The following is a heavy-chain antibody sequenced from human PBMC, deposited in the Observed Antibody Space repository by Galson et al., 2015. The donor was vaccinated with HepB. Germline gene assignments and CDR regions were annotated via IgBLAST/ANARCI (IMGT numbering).Heavy chain of an antibody. V-gene: IGHV3-66*01. D-gene: IGHD3-22*01. Sequence: SLRLSCAASGFTVSSNYMSWVRQAPGKGLEWVSVIYSGGSTYYADSVKGRFTISRDNSKNTLYLQMNSLRAEDTAVYYCARDGGYYYNAGYDAFDIWGQGTMVTVSS. CDR1: GFTVSSNY. CDR2: IYSGGST. CDR3: ARDGGYYYNAGYDAFDI. J-gene: IGHJ3*02.